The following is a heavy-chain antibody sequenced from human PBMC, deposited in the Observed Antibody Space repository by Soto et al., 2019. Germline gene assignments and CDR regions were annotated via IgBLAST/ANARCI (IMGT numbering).Heavy chain of an antibody. CDR2: IKSKTDGGTT. Sequence: GGSLRLSCAASGFTFSNAWMSWVRQAPGKGLEWVGRIKSKTDGGTTDYAAPVKGRFTISRDDSKNTLYLQMNSLKTEDTAVYYCTTDPLYYYGSGDFRIDYWGQGTLVTVSS. V-gene: IGHV3-15*01. D-gene: IGHD3-10*01. J-gene: IGHJ4*02. CDR1: GFTFSNAW. CDR3: TTDPLYYYGSGDFRIDY.